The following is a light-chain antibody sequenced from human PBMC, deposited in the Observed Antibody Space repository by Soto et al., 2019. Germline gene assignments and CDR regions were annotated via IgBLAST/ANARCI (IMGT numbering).Light chain of an antibody. CDR1: QSLVDSDGNTY. V-gene: IGKV2-30*01. J-gene: IGKJ5*01. Sequence: DVVLTQSPLSLPVTLGQPASISCRSSQSLVDSDGNTYLNWFHQRPGQSPRRLFYKVSNRDTGVTDRYSGSGSGTDFTLKISRVEAEDVGVYYCMQGTHWPPQLTFGQGTRLEIK. CDR3: MQGTHWPPQLT. CDR2: KVS.